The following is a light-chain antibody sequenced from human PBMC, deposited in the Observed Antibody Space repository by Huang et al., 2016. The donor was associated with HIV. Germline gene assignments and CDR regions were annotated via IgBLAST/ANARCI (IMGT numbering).Light chain of an antibody. Sequence: EIVMTQSPATLSVSPGERATLSCRASQSVSSNLAWYQQKPRQAPRLLIYGASTRATDIPARFSGSGSGTEFTLTISSLQSEDFAVYYCQQYNTWQTFGQGTKVEIK. CDR3: QQYNTWQT. CDR2: GAS. J-gene: IGKJ1*01. CDR1: QSVSSN. V-gene: IGKV3-15*01.